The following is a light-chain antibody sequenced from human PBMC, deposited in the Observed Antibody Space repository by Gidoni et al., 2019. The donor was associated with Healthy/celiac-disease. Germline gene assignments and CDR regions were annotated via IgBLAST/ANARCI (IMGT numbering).Light chain of an antibody. CDR3: QQRSNWPPLT. V-gene: IGKV3-11*01. CDR1: QSVSSY. J-gene: IGKJ4*01. CDR2: DAP. Sequence: EILLTQSPATLSLSPGERATLSCRASQSVSSYLAWYQQKPGQAPRLLIYDAPNRATGIPARFSGSGSGTDFTLTISSLEPEDFAVYYCQQRSNWPPLTFGGXTKVEIK.